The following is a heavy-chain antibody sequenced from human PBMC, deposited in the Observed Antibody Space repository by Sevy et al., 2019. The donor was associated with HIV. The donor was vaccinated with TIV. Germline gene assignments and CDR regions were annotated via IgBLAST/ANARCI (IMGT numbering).Heavy chain of an antibody. J-gene: IGHJ6*02. V-gene: IGHV4-61*01. CDR2: IYYSGST. CDR1: GGSVNSSSYF. D-gene: IGHD1-26*01. CDR3: ARVGGLTDYGMDV. Sequence: SETLSLTCTLSGGSVNSSSYFWSWIRQPPGKGLESIGYIYYSGSTNYNPSLKSRVTISVDTSKNQFSLKLSSVTAADTAVYYCARVGGLTDYGMDVWGQGTTVTVSS.